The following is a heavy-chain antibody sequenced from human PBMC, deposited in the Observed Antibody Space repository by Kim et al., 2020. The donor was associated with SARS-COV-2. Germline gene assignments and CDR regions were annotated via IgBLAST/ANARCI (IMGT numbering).Heavy chain of an antibody. CDR2: IYYSGSA. Sequence: SETLSLTCTVSGGSISSYYWSWIRQPPGKGLEWIGYIYYSGSADYNPSLKSRVTISVDTSRNQFPLRLSSVTAADTAAHYCSRSSRYYISARDWGRGTLV. J-gene: IGHJ1*01. D-gene: IGHD1-26*01. V-gene: IGHV4-59*01. CDR3: SRSSRYYISARD. CDR1: GGSISSYY.